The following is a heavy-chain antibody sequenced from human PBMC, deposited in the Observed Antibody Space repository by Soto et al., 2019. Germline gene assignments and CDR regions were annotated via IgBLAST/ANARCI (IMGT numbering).Heavy chain of an antibody. D-gene: IGHD3-22*01. CDR3: AKDTYYNDSSGYYVFDH. CDR2: ISYDGSNE. V-gene: IGHV3-30*18. CDR1: GFTFSSYG. Sequence: QVQLVESGGGVVQPGRSLSLSCTASGFTFSSYGMHWVRQTPGMGLEWVAHISYDGSNEHYIDSVKGRFTISRDNSKNTVYLQMTSLRTEDTALYYCAKDTYYNDSSGYYVFDHWGQGTLVTVSS. J-gene: IGHJ4*02.